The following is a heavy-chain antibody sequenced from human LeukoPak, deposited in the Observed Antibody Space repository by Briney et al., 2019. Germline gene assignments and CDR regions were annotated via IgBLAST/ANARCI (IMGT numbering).Heavy chain of an antibody. Sequence: SETLSLTCAVYGGSFSGYYWSWIRQPPGKGLEWIGEINHSGSTNYNPSLKSRVTISVDTSKNQFSLKLSSVTAADTAVYYCARGISSWYGYWFDPWGQGTLVTVSS. CDR2: INHSGST. V-gene: IGHV4-34*01. J-gene: IGHJ5*02. D-gene: IGHD6-13*01. CDR1: GGSFSGYY. CDR3: ARGISSWYGYWFDP.